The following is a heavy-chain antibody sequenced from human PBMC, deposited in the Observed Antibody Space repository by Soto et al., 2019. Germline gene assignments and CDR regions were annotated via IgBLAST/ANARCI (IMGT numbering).Heavy chain of an antibody. J-gene: IGHJ5*02. CDR3: ARDGNSHYDYVWGSYRFYWFDP. CDR1: GYTFTSYA. CDR2: INAGNGNT. Sequence: QVQLVQSGAEVKKPGASVKVSCKASGYTFTSYAMHWVRQAPGQRLEWMGWINAGNGNTKYSQKFEGRVTITRDTSASTAYMELSSLRSEDTAVYYCARDGNSHYDYVWGSYRFYWFDPWGQGTLVTVSS. D-gene: IGHD3-16*02. V-gene: IGHV1-3*01.